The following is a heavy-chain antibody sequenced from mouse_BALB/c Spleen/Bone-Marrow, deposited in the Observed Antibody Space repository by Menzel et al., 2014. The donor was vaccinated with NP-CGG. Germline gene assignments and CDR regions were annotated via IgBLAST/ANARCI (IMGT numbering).Heavy chain of an antibody. Sequence: QVQLKESGAELMKPGASVKISCKATGYTFSSYWIEWVKQRPGHGLEWIGEILPGSGSTNYNEQFRGKATFTADTSSNPAYMQLSSLTSEDSAVYYCARGIDSYAMDYWGQGTSVTVSS. CDR2: ILPGSGST. CDR1: GYTFSSYW. CDR3: ARGIDSYAMDY. J-gene: IGHJ4*01. V-gene: IGHV1-9*01.